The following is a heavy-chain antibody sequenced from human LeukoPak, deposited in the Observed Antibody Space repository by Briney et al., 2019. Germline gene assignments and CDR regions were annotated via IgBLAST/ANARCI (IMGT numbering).Heavy chain of an antibody. CDR1: GFTFSDYA. V-gene: IGHV3-23*01. Sequence: GGSLRLPCAASGFTFSDYAMSWVRQAPGKGLEWVSLISGSGVAYDADSVKGRFTVSRDNSKNTHYLQMNSLRGEDTAVYYCAKDGHYPDNSGYYYEDSWGQGTLVTVSS. J-gene: IGHJ4*02. CDR3: AKDGHYPDNSGYYYEDS. CDR2: ISGSGVA. D-gene: IGHD3-22*01.